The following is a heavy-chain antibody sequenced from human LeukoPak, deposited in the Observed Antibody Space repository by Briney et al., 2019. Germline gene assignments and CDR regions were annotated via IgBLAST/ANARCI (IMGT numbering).Heavy chain of an antibody. CDR1: GYTFTSYG. D-gene: IGHD5-18*01. CDR2: ISAYNGNT. V-gene: IGHV1-18*04. CDR3: AALWSTGAFDI. J-gene: IGHJ3*02. Sequence: ASEKVSCKPSGYTFTSYGISWVRQAPGQGLEWMGWISAYNGNTNYAQKLQGRVTMTTDTSTSTAYTELSRLRSDDTAVYYCAALWSTGAFDIWGQGTMVTVSS.